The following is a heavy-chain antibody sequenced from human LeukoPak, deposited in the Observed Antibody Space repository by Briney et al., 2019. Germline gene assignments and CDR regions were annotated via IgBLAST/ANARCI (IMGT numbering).Heavy chain of an antibody. Sequence: GESLRISCKGSGYSFTRYWINWVRQMPDKGLEWMGRIDPSSSYTNYNPSFQGHVTISADKSISTAYLQWSSLKASDTAMYYCARQVSGQGYNFDYWGRGTLVTVSS. J-gene: IGHJ4*02. CDR1: GYSFTRYW. CDR3: ARQVSGQGYNFDY. V-gene: IGHV5-10-1*01. CDR2: IDPSSSYT. D-gene: IGHD5-12*01.